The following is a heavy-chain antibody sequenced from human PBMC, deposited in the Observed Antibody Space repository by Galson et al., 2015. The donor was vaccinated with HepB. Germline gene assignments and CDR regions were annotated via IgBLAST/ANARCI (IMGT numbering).Heavy chain of an antibody. D-gene: IGHD4-23*01. Sequence: SVKVSCKASGYTLTSHAMHWARQAPGQRLEWMGGIIPIFGTANYAQKFQGRDTITADESTSTAYMELSSLRSEDTAVYYCARVGTVVTFYYYYYGMDVWGQGTTVTVSS. CDR1: GYTLTSHA. V-gene: IGHV1-69*13. CDR3: ARVGTVVTFYYYYYGMDV. J-gene: IGHJ6*02. CDR2: IIPIFGTA.